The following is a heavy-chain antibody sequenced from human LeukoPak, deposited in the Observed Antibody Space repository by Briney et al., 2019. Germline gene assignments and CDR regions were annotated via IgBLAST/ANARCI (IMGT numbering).Heavy chain of an antibody. D-gene: IGHD1-26*01. Sequence: GGSLRLSCAASGFTFANSWMAWVRQAPGKGLEWVANIKQDGSTKHYADSLEGRFTISRDNPKNSLFLQMNNLRADDTAIYYCTRDTIGSLDYWGQGILVTVAS. J-gene: IGHJ4*02. V-gene: IGHV3-7*01. CDR1: GFTFANSW. CDR2: IKQDGSTK. CDR3: TRDTIGSLDY.